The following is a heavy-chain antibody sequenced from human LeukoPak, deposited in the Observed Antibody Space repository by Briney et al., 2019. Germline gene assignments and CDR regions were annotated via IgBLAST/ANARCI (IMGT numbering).Heavy chain of an antibody. D-gene: IGHD6-25*01. V-gene: IGHV3-21*01. CDR2: IGSRSTSI. Sequence: GGSLRLSCAASGFTFSSYSMNWVRQAPGKGLEWVSSIGSRSTSIYYADSVRGRFTISRDNAKNSLYLQMNSLRAEDTAVYYCARESSESFDIWGQGTMVTVSS. CDR1: GFTFSSYS. J-gene: IGHJ3*02. CDR3: ARESSESFDI.